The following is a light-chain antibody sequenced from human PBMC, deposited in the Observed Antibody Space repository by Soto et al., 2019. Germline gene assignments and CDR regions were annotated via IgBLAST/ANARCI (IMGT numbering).Light chain of an antibody. J-gene: IGLJ1*01. CDR2: DVY. CDR1: SSEVGRYTH. CDR3: TSYTSTSTPYV. Sequence: SALTQPASLSGSPGQSITLSCAGNSSEVGRYTHVSWYQQHPGKAPKLIIYDVYNRPSGVSNRFSGSKSGNTASLTISGLQAEDEADYYCTSYTSTSTPYVFGGGTKVTVL. V-gene: IGLV2-14*01.